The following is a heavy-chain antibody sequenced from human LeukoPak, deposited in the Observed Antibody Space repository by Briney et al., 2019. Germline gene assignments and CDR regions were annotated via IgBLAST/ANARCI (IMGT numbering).Heavy chain of an antibody. Sequence: PGGSLRLSCAASGFTFSSYAMSWVRQAPAKGLEWVSAISGSGGSTYYADSVKGRFTIYRDNSKNTLYLQMNSLRAEDTAVYYCAKDTIFGVVMMYYFDYWGQGTLVTVSS. J-gene: IGHJ4*02. CDR2: ISGSGGST. D-gene: IGHD3-3*01. V-gene: IGHV3-23*01. CDR3: AKDTIFGVVMMYYFDY. CDR1: GFTFSSYA.